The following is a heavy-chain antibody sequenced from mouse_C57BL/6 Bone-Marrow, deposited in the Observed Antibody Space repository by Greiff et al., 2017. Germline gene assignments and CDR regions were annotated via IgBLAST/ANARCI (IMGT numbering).Heavy chain of an antibody. J-gene: IGHJ2*01. CDR2: IRLKSDNYAT. Sequence: DVQLVQSGGGLVQPGGSMKLSCVASGFTFSNYWMNWVRQSPEKGLEWVDQIRLKSDNYATHYAKSVEGRFTISRDDSTSSVYLHMNNLGADDTGIYYCTGGRLLFFDYWGQGTTLTVSS. CDR3: TGGRLLFFDY. CDR1: GFTFSNYW. V-gene: IGHV6-3*01. D-gene: IGHD2-3*01.